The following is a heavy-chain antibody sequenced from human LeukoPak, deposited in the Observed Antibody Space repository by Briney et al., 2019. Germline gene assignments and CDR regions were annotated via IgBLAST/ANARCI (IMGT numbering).Heavy chain of an antibody. Sequence: SETLSLTCTVSGGSTSSSSYYWGWIRQPPGKGLEWIGSIYYSGSTYYNPSLKSRVTISVDTSKNQFSLKLSSVTAADTAAYYCARHGTLEMASSPDFDYWGQGTLVTVSS. CDR2: IYYSGST. D-gene: IGHD5-24*01. CDR3: ARHGTLEMASSPDFDY. V-gene: IGHV4-39*01. CDR1: GGSTSSSSYY. J-gene: IGHJ4*02.